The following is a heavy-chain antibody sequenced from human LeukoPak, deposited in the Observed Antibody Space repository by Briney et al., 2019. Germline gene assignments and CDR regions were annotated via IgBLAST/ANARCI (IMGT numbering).Heavy chain of an antibody. CDR1: GVSISSDY. CDR2: IHYSGST. D-gene: IGHD6-13*01. J-gene: IGHJ4*02. Sequence: PSETLSLTCIVSGVSISSDYWSWLRQPPGKGLEWIGYIHYSGSTNYNPSLKSRVTISVDTSKNQFSLKVRSVNAADTAVYYCAREMEGSSWSIVFESWGQGTLVTASS. CDR3: AREMEGSSWSIVFES. V-gene: IGHV4-59*01.